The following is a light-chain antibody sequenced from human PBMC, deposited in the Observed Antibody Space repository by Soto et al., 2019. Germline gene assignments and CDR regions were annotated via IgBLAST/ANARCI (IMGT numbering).Light chain of an antibody. J-gene: IGKJ1*01. CDR2: GAS. CDR3: QQYSFMWT. CDR1: QSVSTH. V-gene: IGKV3-11*01. Sequence: EIVLTQSPATLSLSPGERATLSCRASQSVSTHLAWYQQKPGQAPRLLISGASKRATGIPDRFSGSGSGTDFTLTINRLEPEDFAVYYCQQYSFMWTFGQGTKVDI.